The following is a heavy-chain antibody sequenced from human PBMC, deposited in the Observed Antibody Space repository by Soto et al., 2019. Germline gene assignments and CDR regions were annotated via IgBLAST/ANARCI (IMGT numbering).Heavy chain of an antibody. Sequence: QPGGSLRLSCAASGFILTSYWMTWVRQAPGKGLEWVAIIKQDGSEKYYADSVKGRSTISRDSAKNSLNLQMNSLRAEDTAVYYCARDSTYCGDDCYTGWAFDYWGQGILVTVSS. CDR2: IKQDGSEK. CDR3: ARDSTYCGDDCYTGWAFDY. D-gene: IGHD2-21*02. CDR1: GFILTSYW. V-gene: IGHV3-7*03. J-gene: IGHJ4*02.